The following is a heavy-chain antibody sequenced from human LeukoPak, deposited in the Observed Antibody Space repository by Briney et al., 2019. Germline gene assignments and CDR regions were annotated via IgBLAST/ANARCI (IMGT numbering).Heavy chain of an antibody. CDR2: IYYSGST. CDR3: ARRGVGPTRLYYFDY. Sequence: SETLSLTCTVSGASISSTTFYWGWIRQPPGKGLEWLGTIYYSGSTYYNPSLKSRVTISVDASKNHFSLRLSSVTAADTAVYYCARRGVGPTRLYYFDYWGQGTLVTVSS. V-gene: IGHV4-39*02. CDR1: GASISSTTFY. J-gene: IGHJ4*02. D-gene: IGHD1-26*01.